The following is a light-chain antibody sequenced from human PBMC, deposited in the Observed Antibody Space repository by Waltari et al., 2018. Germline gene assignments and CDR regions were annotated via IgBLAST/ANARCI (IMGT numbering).Light chain of an antibody. Sequence: DIVLTQSPAILSLSTGHRASLSCRASQSVTNYLAWYQQKPGQAPRRLIYDTSNRATGIPARFSGSGFATDFTLTISSLEPDDFAVYYCQQRRNWPLTFGGGTKVEIK. V-gene: IGKV3-11*01. J-gene: IGKJ4*01. CDR2: DTS. CDR1: QSVTNY. CDR3: QQRRNWPLT.